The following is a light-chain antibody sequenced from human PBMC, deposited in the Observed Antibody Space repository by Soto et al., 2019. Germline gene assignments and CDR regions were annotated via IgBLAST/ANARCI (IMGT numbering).Light chain of an antibody. Sequence: EIVMTQSPATLSLSPGERATLSCRASQRVNSNLAWYQQKAGQAPRLLIYGTSTRATGIPARFSGSGSGTDFTLTISSLQSEDFAVYYCQQYNNWPRTFGQGTKVEIK. CDR1: QRVNSN. J-gene: IGKJ1*01. V-gene: IGKV3-15*01. CDR2: GTS. CDR3: QQYNNWPRT.